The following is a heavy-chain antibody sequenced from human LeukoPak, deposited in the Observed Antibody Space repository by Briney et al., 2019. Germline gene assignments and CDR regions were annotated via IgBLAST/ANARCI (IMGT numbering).Heavy chain of an antibody. CDR1: GYRFSSYW. CDR3: ARPRTHDSSAYYHY. CDR2: IYPGDSDT. J-gene: IGHJ4*02. Sequence: GESLKISCKSSGYRFSSYWIGWVRQMPGKGLEWMGTIYPGDSDTRYSPSFQGQVTISADKSISTAYLQWSSLKASDTAMYYCARPRTHDSSAYYHYWGQGTLVTVSS. D-gene: IGHD3-22*01. V-gene: IGHV5-51*01.